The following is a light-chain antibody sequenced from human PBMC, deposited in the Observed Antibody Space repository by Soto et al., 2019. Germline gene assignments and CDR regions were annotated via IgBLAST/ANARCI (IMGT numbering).Light chain of an antibody. CDR2: VAS. J-gene: IGKJ2*03. CDR1: QDITNY. CDR3: QHYHNLPYS. V-gene: IGKV1-33*01. Sequence: DIQVTQFPSSLSASLLDRVTFTWQASQDITNYLNWYQQKSGKAPKLLIYVASNLETGVPSRFSGSGSGTDFTFTINSLQPEDIATYYCQHYHNLPYSFGQGTKVDI.